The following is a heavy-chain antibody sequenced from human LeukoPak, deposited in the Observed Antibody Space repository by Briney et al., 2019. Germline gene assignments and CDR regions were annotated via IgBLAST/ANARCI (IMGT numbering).Heavy chain of an antibody. Sequence: GGALRLSCAASGFTFSSYNMNWVRQAPGKGLEWVSSISSSSSYIYYADSVKGRFTISRDNAKNSLYLQMNSLRAEDTAVYYGARDSVTAMGMGLFDYWGQGTLVTVSS. CDR3: ARDSVTAMGMGLFDY. J-gene: IGHJ4*02. CDR2: ISSSSSYI. CDR1: GFTFSSYN. D-gene: IGHD5-18*01. V-gene: IGHV3-21*01.